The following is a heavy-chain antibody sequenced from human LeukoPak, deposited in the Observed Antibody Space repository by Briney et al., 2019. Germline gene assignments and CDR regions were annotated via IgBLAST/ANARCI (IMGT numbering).Heavy chain of an antibody. D-gene: IGHD3-22*01. V-gene: IGHV4-34*01. Sequence: SETLSLTCAVYGGSFSGYYWSWIRQPPGKGLEWIGEINHSGSTNYNPSLKSRVTISVDTSKNQFSLKLSSVTAADTAVYYCASYYYDSSGSPNPFDYWGQGTLVTVSS. J-gene: IGHJ4*02. CDR2: INHSGST. CDR1: GGSFSGYY. CDR3: ASYYYDSSGSPNPFDY.